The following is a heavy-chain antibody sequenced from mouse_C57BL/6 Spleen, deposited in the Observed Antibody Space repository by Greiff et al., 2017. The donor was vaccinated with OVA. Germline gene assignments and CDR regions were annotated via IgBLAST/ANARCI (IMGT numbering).Heavy chain of an antibody. J-gene: IGHJ2*01. D-gene: IGHD2-4*01. V-gene: IGHV1-5*01. CDR1: GYTFTSYW. CDR2: IYPGNSDT. Sequence: VARPGASVKMSCKTSGYTFTSYWMHWVKQRPGQGLEWIGAIYPGNSDTSYNQKFKGKAKLTAVTSASTAYMELSSLTNEDSAVYYCTMGDYDDYYFDYWGQGTTLTVSS. CDR3: TMGDYDDYYFDY.